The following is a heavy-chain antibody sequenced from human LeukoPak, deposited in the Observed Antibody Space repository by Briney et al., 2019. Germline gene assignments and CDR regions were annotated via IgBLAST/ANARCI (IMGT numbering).Heavy chain of an antibody. CDR2: ISSDSNYI. V-gene: IGHV3-21*01. CDR1: GFTFSSYS. Sequence: PGGSLRLSCAASGFTFSSYSMNWVRQAPGKGLEWVSSISSDSNYIYYTDSVKGRFTISRDNAKNLLYLQMNSLRAEDTAVYYCARDVSRISDYWGQGTLVTVSS. D-gene: IGHD2-15*01. CDR3: ARDVSRISDY. J-gene: IGHJ4*02.